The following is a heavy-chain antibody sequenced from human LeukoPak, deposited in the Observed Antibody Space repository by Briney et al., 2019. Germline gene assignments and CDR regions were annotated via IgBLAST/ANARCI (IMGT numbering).Heavy chain of an antibody. CDR2: IWYDGSNK. CDR3: ARDRGYYDSSGGDY. V-gene: IGHV3-33*01. J-gene: IGHJ4*02. CDR1: GFTFSSYG. Sequence: PGRSLRLSCAASGFTFSSYGMHWVRQAPGKGLEWVAVIWYDGSNKYYADSAKGRFTISRDNSKNTLYLQMNSLRAEDTAVYYCARDRGYYDSSGGDYWGQGTLVTVSS. D-gene: IGHD3-22*01.